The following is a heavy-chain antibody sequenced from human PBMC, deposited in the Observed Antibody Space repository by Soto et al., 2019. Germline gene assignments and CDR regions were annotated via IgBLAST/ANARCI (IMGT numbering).Heavy chain of an antibody. D-gene: IGHD6-19*01. V-gene: IGHV3-9*01. CDR2: ISWSSGSI. CDR1: GFTFDDYA. CDR3: AKALIAVRAPFDY. J-gene: IGHJ4*02. Sequence: GGSLRLSCAASGFTFDDYAMHWVRQAPGKGLEWVSGISWSSGSIGYADSVKGRFTISRDNAKNSLYLQMNSLRAEDTALYYCAKALIAVRAPFDYWRQGTLVTVSS.